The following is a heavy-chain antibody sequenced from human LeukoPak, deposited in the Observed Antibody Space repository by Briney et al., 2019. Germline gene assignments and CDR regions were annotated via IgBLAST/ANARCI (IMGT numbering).Heavy chain of an antibody. CDR1: GGSISTYY. J-gene: IGHJ4*02. V-gene: IGHV4-4*09. D-gene: IGHD3-3*01. Sequence: SETLSLTCTVSGGSISTYYWSWIRQPPGKGLEWIGYIYTSGSTNYNPSLKSRVTISVDTSKNQFSLKLSSVTAADAAVYYCARLRKRITIFGVAGYFDYWGQGTLVTVSS. CDR3: ARLRKRITIFGVAGYFDY. CDR2: IYTSGST.